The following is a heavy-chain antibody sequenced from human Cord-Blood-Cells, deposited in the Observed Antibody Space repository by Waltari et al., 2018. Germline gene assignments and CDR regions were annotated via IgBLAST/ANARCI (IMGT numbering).Heavy chain of an antibody. Sequence: QVQLVQSGAEVKKPGSSVKVSCKASGGTFSSYAISWVRQAPGQRLEWMGGIIPSVGTANDAKKFQGGVTSHADESTSTAYRGLSSLRSEDTAVYYCASNIVVVPAAPYYYYGMDVWGQGTTVTVSS. CDR1: GGTFSSYA. D-gene: IGHD2-2*01. J-gene: IGHJ6*02. V-gene: IGHV1-69*01. CDR3: ASNIVVVPAAPYYYYGMDV. CDR2: IIPSVGTA.